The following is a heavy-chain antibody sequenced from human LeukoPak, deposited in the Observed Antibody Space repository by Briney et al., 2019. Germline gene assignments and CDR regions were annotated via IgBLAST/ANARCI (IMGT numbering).Heavy chain of an antibody. CDR2: IYPGDSDT. D-gene: IGHD2-21*01. V-gene: IGHV5-51*01. J-gene: IGHJ4*02. CDR3: ARQGVLAIDFDY. CDR1: GYSFTSNW. Sequence: GASLQISCKGSGYSFTSNWIGWGRQMPGKGLEWMGIIYPGDSDTRYSPSFQGQVTISADKSISTASLQWSSLKAADTAMYYCARQGVLAIDFDYWGQGTLVTVSS.